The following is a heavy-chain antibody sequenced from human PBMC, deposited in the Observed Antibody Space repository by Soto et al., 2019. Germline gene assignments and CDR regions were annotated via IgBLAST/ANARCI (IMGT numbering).Heavy chain of an antibody. CDR1: GYSFTSYW. V-gene: IGHV5-51*01. D-gene: IGHD3-3*01. J-gene: IGHJ4*02. CDR2: IYPGDSDT. Sequence: PGESLKISCKGSGYSFTSYWIGWVRQMPGKGLEWMGIIYPGDSDTRYSPSFQGQVTISADKSISTAYLQWSSLKASDTAMYYCARSVKIRYYDFWSGPSFDYWGQGTLVTVSS. CDR3: ARSVKIRYYDFWSGPSFDY.